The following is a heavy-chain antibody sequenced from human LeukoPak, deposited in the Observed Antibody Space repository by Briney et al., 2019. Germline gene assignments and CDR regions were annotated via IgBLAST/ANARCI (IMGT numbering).Heavy chain of an antibody. D-gene: IGHD4-11*01. CDR3: GRSVATVTPNAY. CDR2: IKQDGSQK. CDR1: GFTFSSYW. Sequence: GGSLRLSCAASGFTFSSYWMTWVRQAPGKGLEWVANIKQDGSQKFYVDSVKGRFTISRDNAKNSVYLQMDSLRVEDTAVYYCGRSVATVTPNAYWGQGTLVSVSS. J-gene: IGHJ4*02. V-gene: IGHV3-7*03.